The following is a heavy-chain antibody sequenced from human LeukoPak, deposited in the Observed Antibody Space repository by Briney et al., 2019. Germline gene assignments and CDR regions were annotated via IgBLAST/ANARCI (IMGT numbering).Heavy chain of an antibody. CDR2: INTDGSST. CDR1: GFTFSNYW. CDR3: ARLAAAGLYFDY. Sequence: GGSLRLSCAASGFTFSNYWMHWVRQAPGKGLVWVSRINTDGSSTSYADSVKGRFTISRDNAKNTPYLQMNSLRAEDTAVYFCARLAAAGLYFDYWGQGTLVTVSS. J-gene: IGHJ4*02. V-gene: IGHV3-74*01. D-gene: IGHD6-13*01.